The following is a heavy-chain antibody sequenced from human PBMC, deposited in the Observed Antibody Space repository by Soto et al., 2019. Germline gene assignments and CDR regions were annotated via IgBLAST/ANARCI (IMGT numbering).Heavy chain of an antibody. CDR1: GDIVSSNSAA. CDR3: AREGGNRYYYYGMDV. Sequence: SQTLSLTCAISGDIVSSNSAAWNWIRQSPSRDLEWLGRTFYRSKWYNDYAVSVKSRITINTDTSKNQYSLQLKSKTQEDTAVYYCAREGGNRYYYYGMDVWGQGTTVTVSS. V-gene: IGHV6-1*01. J-gene: IGHJ6*02. CDR2: TFYRSKWYN. D-gene: IGHD1-26*01.